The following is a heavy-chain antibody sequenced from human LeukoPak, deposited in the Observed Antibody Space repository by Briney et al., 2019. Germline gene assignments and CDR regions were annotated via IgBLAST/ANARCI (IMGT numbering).Heavy chain of an antibody. CDR2: IRESGGGT. CDR3: AKDLCVYYGSGSCITNGFDY. D-gene: IGHD3-10*01. CDR1: GGSFSGYY. V-gene: IGHV3-23*01. J-gene: IGHJ4*02. Sequence: PSETLSLTCAVYGGSFSGYYWSWIRQPPGKGLEWVSGIRESGGGTNYADSVKGRFTISRDNSKNTLHLQMNSLRAEDTAVYYCAKDLCVYYGSGSCITNGFDYWGQGTLVTVSS.